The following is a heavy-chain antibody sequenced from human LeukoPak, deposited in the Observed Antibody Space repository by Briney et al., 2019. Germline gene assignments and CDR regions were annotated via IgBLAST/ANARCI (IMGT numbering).Heavy chain of an antibody. J-gene: IGHJ4*02. Sequence: GGSLRLSCVASGFTFKNNAMHWVRQAPGKGLEWVGVIWYDGSNQYYADSVTGRFTISRDNSKNTLYLEMNSLRAEDTAVYYCARPTYYDIVIGPFDSWGQGTLVTVSP. CDR2: IWYDGSNQ. D-gene: IGHD3-9*01. V-gene: IGHV3-33*01. CDR3: ARPTYYDIVIGPFDS. CDR1: GFTFKNNA.